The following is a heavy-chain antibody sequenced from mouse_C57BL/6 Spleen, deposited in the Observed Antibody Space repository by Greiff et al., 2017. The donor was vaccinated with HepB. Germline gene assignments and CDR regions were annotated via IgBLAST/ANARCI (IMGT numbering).Heavy chain of an antibody. CDR3: ARGETGTVVAPFAY. J-gene: IGHJ3*01. V-gene: IGHV1-59*01. CDR1: GYTFTSYW. CDR2: IDPSDSYT. D-gene: IGHD1-1*01. Sequence: QVQLQQPGAELVRPGTSVKLSCKASGYTFTSYWMHWVKQRPGQGLEWIGVIDPSDSYTNYNQKFKGKATLTVDTSSSTAYMQLSSLTSEDSAVYYCARGETGTVVAPFAYWGQGTLVTVSA.